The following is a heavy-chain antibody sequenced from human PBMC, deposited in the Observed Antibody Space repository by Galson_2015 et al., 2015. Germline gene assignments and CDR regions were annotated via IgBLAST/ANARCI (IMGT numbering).Heavy chain of an antibody. V-gene: IGHV5-51*01. CDR1: GYSFTSYW. J-gene: IGHJ6*02. CDR2: IYPGDAHT. D-gene: IGHD1-14*01. Sequence: QSGAEVKKPGESLEISCQVSGYSFTSYWIGWVRQMPGKDLEWMGIIYPGDAHTRYSPSFQGQVTISADKSIRTAYLQWSSLKASDTAMYYRARHRGMEPNYYAMDVWGQGTTVTVSS. CDR3: ARHRGMEPNYYAMDV.